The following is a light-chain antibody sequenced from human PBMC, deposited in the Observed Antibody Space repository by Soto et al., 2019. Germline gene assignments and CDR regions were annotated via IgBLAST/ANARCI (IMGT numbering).Light chain of an antibody. J-gene: IGKJ1*01. Sequence: EIVLAQSPGTLSLSPGERATLSCRASQSVSNNYLAWYQQKPGQAPRLLIYGASNRATGIPDRFSGSGSGTDFTLTIRRLEPEDFAVYYCKQYGSSPQTFGQGTKVDI. CDR2: GAS. V-gene: IGKV3-20*01. CDR3: KQYGSSPQT. CDR1: QSVSNNY.